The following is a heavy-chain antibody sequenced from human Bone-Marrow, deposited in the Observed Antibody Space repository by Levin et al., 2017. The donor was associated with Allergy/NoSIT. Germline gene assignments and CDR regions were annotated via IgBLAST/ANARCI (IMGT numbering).Heavy chain of an antibody. CDR2: IDYSGNT. J-gene: IGHJ4*02. D-gene: IGHD6-6*01. Sequence: PSETLSLTCTVSGGSIGSGYFHWSWIRQHPGKGLEWIGYIDYSGNTYYNPSLKSRVTISMDTSKNQFSLRLSSVTAADTALYYCARDWAAARVFDDWGQGTLVTVSS. CDR1: GGSIGSGYFH. CDR3: ARDWAAARVFDD. V-gene: IGHV4-31*03.